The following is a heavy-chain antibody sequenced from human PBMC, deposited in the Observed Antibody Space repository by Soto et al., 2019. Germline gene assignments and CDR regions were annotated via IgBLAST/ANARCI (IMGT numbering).Heavy chain of an antibody. CDR3: APGNFYDSFGFPHWFEP. J-gene: IGHJ5*02. V-gene: IGHV3-30-3*02. CDR2: ISYDGSNE. D-gene: IGHD3-22*01. Sequence: QVQLVQSGGGVVQSGTSLRLSCAASGLTFRGYAMHWVRQAPGKGLEWVAVISYDGSNEYYADSVKGRLIISRDNSKNMLYLQMNNLRPEDTAVYYCAPGNFYDSFGFPHWFEPWGQGTLVTVSS. CDR1: GLTFRGYA.